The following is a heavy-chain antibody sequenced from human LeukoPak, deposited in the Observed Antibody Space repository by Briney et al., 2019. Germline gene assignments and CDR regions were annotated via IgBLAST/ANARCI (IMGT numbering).Heavy chain of an antibody. J-gene: IGHJ4*02. CDR2: VSYDGSSP. V-gene: IGHV3-30-3*01. D-gene: IGHD1-26*01. Sequence: SGGSLRLSCAASGFTFSINSFNWVRQAPGKGLEWVAVVSYDGSSPYHADSVRGRFSISSDHSKNTVYLQMDSLGVEDTAVYYCARERVGTAETFDNWGQGTLVTVSS. CDR1: GFTFSINS. CDR3: ARERVGTAETFDN.